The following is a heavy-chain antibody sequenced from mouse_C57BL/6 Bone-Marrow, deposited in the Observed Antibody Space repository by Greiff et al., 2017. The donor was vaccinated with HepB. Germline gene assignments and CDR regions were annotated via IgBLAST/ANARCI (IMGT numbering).Heavy chain of an antibody. D-gene: IGHD1-1*01. Sequence: VQLQQSGAELVKPGASVKLSCKASGYTFTEYTIHWVKQRSGQGLEWIGWFYPGSGSIKYNEKFKDKATLTADKSSSTVYMELSRLTSEDSAVYFCARHEGGYYGSSSSRFDYWGQGTTLTVSS. J-gene: IGHJ2*01. CDR2: FYPGSGSI. CDR3: ARHEGGYYGSSSSRFDY. CDR1: GYTFTEYT. V-gene: IGHV1-62-2*01.